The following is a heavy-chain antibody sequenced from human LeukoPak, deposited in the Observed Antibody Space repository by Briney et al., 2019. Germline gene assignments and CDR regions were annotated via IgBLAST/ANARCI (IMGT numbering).Heavy chain of an antibody. D-gene: IGHD2-21*01. J-gene: IGHJ6*03. CDR1: GGSFSGYY. V-gene: IGHV4-34*01. Sequence: PSETLSLTCAVYGGSFSGYYWSWIRQPPGKGLEWIGEINHSGSTNYNPSLKSRVTISVDTSKNQFSLKLSSVTAADTAVYYCARAPGYCGGDCYSGYYYYYYMDVWGKGTTVTVSS. CDR2: INHSGST. CDR3: ARAPGYCGGDCYSGYYYYYYMDV.